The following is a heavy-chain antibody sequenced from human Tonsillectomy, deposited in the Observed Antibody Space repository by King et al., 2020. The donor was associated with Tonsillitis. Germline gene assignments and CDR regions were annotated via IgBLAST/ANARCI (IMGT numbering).Heavy chain of an antibody. V-gene: IGHV2-5*02. CDR1: GFSLNIAGVG. D-gene: IGHD1-26*01. Sequence: TLKESGLTLVKPTQTLTLTCTFSGFSLNIAGVGVGWIRQPPGKALEWLAFISWDGAKRFSPSLKNRLTITKDTPKNQVVLTMTNMDPVDTGTYFCARGWERPMAFSYWGQGTLVTVSS. CDR2: ISWDGAK. J-gene: IGHJ4*02. CDR3: ARGWERPMAFSY.